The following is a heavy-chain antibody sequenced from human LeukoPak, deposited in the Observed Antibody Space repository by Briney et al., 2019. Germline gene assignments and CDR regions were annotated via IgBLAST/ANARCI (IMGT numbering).Heavy chain of an antibody. CDR3: ASQTPRRLPIAVADYFDY. V-gene: IGHV3-21*01. Sequence: GGSLRLSCAVSGFTFGSYSMNWVRQAPGKGLEWVSFISTSGSYIYYADSVKGRFTISRDNAKNSLYLQMNSLRAEDTAVYYCASQTPRRLPIAVADYFDYRGQGTLVTVSS. J-gene: IGHJ4*02. CDR2: ISTSGSYI. D-gene: IGHD6-19*01. CDR1: GFTFGSYS.